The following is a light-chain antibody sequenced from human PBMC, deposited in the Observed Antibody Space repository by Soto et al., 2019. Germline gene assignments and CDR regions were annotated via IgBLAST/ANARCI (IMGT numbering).Light chain of an antibody. J-gene: IGLJ1*01. V-gene: IGLV2-8*01. CDR2: EVN. CDR3: SSYAGSNNFGV. Sequence: QSALTQPTSASGSPGQSVTISCTGTSSDVGGYNYVSWYQQHPGKAPKLMIYEVNKRPSGVPDRFSGSKSGNTASLTVSGLQAEDEAYYYCSSYAGSNNFGVFGPGTKLTVL. CDR1: SSDVGGYNY.